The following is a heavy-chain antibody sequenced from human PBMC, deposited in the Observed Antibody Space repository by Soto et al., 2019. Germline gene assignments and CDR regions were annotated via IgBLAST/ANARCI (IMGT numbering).Heavy chain of an antibody. D-gene: IGHD2-15*01. Sequence: QVQLVESGGGVVQPGRSLRLSCAASGFTFSSHGMHWVRQAPGKGLEWVAVISFDGSNQYYADSVRGRFTISRDNSKNTLYLQMNSLRPEDTVVYYCAKDSCCYAPHDYWGQGTLVTVSS. CDR1: GFTFSSHG. J-gene: IGHJ4*02. V-gene: IGHV3-30*18. CDR3: AKDSCCYAPHDY. CDR2: ISFDGSNQ.